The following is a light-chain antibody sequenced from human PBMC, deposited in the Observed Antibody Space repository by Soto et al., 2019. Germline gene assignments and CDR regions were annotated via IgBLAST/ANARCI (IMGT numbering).Light chain of an antibody. CDR1: SSDVGSSNR. CDR3: SLYISGSTYV. CDR2: EVN. J-gene: IGLJ1*01. V-gene: IGLV2-18*01. Sequence: QSALTQPPSVSGSPGQSVTISCTGTSSDVGSSNRLSWYQQPPGTAPKLIMYEVNTRPSGVPDRFSGSKSGSTASLTISGLQAEDEADYYCSLYISGSTYVFGTGTKLTVL.